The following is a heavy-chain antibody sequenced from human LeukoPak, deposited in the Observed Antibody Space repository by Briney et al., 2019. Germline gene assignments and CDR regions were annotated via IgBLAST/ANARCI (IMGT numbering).Heavy chain of an antibody. CDR2: TNLDGRQS. Sequence: PAGSLTLSCVVYAFTFSNIWMSWDRHAQGKGLEWVANTNLDGRQSFYVDSVKGRSTISRASTENSLYLQMNRLRVEDTAVYYCARDTDDFQGLDIWGQGTVVTVSS. CDR3: ARDTDDFQGLDI. V-gene: IGHV3-7*01. CDR1: AFTFSNIW. J-gene: IGHJ3*02. D-gene: IGHD3-3*01.